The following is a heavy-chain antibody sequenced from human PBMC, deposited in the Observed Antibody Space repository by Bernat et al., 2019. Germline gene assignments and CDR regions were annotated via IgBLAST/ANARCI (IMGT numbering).Heavy chain of an antibody. CDR1: GFTFSSYG. CDR2: ISYDGSNK. CDR3: AKAPYSSSFYFDY. D-gene: IGHD6-6*01. Sequence: VQLVESGGGLVKPGGSLRLSCAASGFTFSSYGMHWVRQAPGKGLEWVAVISYDGSNKYYADSVKGRFTISRDNSKNTLYLQMNSLRAEETAVYYCAKAPYSSSFYFDYWGQGTLVTVSS. V-gene: IGHV3-30*18. J-gene: IGHJ4*02.